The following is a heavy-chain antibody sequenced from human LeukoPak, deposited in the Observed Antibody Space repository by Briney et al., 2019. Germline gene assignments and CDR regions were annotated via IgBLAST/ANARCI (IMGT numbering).Heavy chain of an antibody. CDR2: IKSKIDGGTT. J-gene: IGHJ5*02. CDR3: TTDRRHDILTGYYRGWFDP. CDR1: GFTFNNAW. Sequence: GGSLRLSCAASGFTFNNAWMSWVRQAPGKGLEWVGRIKSKIDGGTTDYAAPVIGRFTISRDDSQNTLFLRMSSLKTEDTAVYYCTTDRRHDILTGYYRGWFDPWGQGILVTVSS. V-gene: IGHV3-15*01. D-gene: IGHD3-9*01.